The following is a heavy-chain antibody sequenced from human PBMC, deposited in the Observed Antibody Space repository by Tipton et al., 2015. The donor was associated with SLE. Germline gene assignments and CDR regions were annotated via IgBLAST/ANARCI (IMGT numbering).Heavy chain of an antibody. V-gene: IGHV4-59*11. Sequence: LRLSCTASGGSISSHYWSWIRQPPGKGLEWIGYIYYSGSTNYNPSLKSRVTISVDTSKNQFSLKLSSVTAADTAVYYCARGGYYPFDPWGQGTLVTVSS. CDR2: IYYSGST. CDR1: GGSISSHY. CDR3: ARGGYYPFDP. D-gene: IGHD1-26*01. J-gene: IGHJ5*02.